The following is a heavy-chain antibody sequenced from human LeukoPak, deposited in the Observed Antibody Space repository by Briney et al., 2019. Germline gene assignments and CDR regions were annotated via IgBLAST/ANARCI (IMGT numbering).Heavy chain of an antibody. D-gene: IGHD6-6*01. J-gene: IGHJ4*02. CDR1: GFTFDDYA. Sequence: PGRSLRLSCAASGFTFDDYAMHWVRQAPGKGLEWVSGISWNSGSIGYADSVKGRFTISRDNSKSTLYLQMNSLRAEDTAVYYCAKVDENYSSSTYFDYWGQGTLVTVSS. CDR2: ISWNSGSI. CDR3: AKVDENYSSSTYFDY. V-gene: IGHV3-9*01.